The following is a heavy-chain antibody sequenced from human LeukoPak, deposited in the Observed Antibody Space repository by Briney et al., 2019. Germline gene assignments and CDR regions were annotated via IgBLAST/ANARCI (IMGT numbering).Heavy chain of an antibody. CDR1: GFTFSIYS. D-gene: IGHD6-19*01. V-gene: IGHV3-21*01. Sequence: GESLRLSCVASGFTFSIYSMNWVRQAPGKGLEWVSSIGGSSSSLYYAESVKGRFTISRDNARNSLYLQMNSLRVEDTAVYYCAKGGKWLVQESNAFDIWGQGTMVTVSS. J-gene: IGHJ3*02. CDR2: IGGSSSSL. CDR3: AKGGKWLVQESNAFDI.